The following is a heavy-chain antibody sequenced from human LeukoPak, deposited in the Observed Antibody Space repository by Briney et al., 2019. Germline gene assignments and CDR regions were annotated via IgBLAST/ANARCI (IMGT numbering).Heavy chain of an antibody. CDR3: AYEGPSNNDYIDV. D-gene: IGHD1-14*01. CDR2: IYSGDRT. CDR1: GFHVSSNY. Sequence: GGSLRLSCAASGFHVSSNYMSWVRLAPGKGPEWVSVIYSGDRTYYADSVKGRFTISRDNSKNTLYLQMNDLRAEDTAVYYCAYEGPSNNDYIDVWGEGTTVTVSS. J-gene: IGHJ6*03. V-gene: IGHV3-53*01.